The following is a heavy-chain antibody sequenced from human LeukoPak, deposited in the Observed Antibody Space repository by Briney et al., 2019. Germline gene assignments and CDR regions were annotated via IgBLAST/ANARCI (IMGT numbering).Heavy chain of an antibody. CDR1: GFTFSSYA. V-gene: IGHV3-23*01. D-gene: IGHD3-9*01. J-gene: IGHJ4*02. CDR3: AKNPDYDVLTGTSFDY. CDR2: ISDSGSKT. Sequence: GGSLRLSCAASGFTFSSYAMSWVRQAPGRGLEWVSSISDSGSKTYYAASVKGRFTISRDNSKNTLYLQMNSLEADEDTAIYYCAKNPDYDVLTGTSFDYWGQGALVTVSS.